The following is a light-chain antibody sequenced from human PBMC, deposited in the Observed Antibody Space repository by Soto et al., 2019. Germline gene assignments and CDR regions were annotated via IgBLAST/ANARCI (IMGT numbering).Light chain of an antibody. CDR3: QSYDNSLSHVV. Sequence: QSVLTQPPSVSGAPGQRVTIPCTGSSSNIGSFYDVHWYQQLPGTVPKLLIYGDNNRPSGVPDRFPGSKSGPSASLAITGLQPEDEADYYCQSYDNSLSHVVFGGGTKLTVL. V-gene: IGLV1-40*01. CDR1: SSNIGSFYD. J-gene: IGLJ2*01. CDR2: GDN.